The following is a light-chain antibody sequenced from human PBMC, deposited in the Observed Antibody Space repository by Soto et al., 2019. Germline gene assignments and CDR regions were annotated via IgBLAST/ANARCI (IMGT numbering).Light chain of an antibody. CDR3: QQYTGPPTT. J-gene: IGKJ5*01. CDR1: QSVSSSY. V-gene: IGKV3-20*01. CDR2: GAS. Sequence: EIVLTQSPATLSLSPGERATLSCRASQSVSSSYLAWYQQKPGQAPRLLIYGASTRATGIPARFSGSGSGTDFTLTITRLEPEDSAVYFCQQYTGPPTTFGQGTRLEIK.